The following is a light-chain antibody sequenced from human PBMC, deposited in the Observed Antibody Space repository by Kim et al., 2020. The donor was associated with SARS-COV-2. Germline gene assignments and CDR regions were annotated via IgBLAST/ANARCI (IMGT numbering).Light chain of an antibody. CDR3: QQRRDWALT. Sequence: LSPGERATVPCRTSQSVGTYLALYQAKSGQPPSLLIYGASGRATGIPSRFSGSGSWTDFTLTIRSLDLDDFAVYYCQQRRDWALTSGGGTKVDIK. CDR1: QSVGTY. V-gene: IGKV3-11*01. J-gene: IGKJ4*01. CDR2: GAS.